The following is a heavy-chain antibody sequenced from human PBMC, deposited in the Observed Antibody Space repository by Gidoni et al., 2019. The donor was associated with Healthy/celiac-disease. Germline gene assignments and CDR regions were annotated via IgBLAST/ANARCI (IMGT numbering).Heavy chain of an antibody. J-gene: IGHJ3*02. CDR3: ARDSLENPTEYYDYVWGSYRSDAFDI. D-gene: IGHD3-16*02. CDR1: GFTFSAYY. V-gene: IGHV3-11*01. CDR2: ISSSGSTI. Sequence: QVQLVESGGGLVQPGGSLRLPCAASGFTFSAYYMSWIRQSPGTGLEGVSYISSSGSTIYYADSVKGRFTISRDNAKNSLYLQMNSLRAEDTAVYYCARDSLENPTEYYDYVWGSYRSDAFDIWGQGTMVTVSS.